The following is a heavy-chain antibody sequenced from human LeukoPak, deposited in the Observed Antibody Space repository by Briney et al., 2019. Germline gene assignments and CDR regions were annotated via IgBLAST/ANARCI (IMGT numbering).Heavy chain of an antibody. Sequence: SETLSLTCTVSGGSISSSSYYWGWIRQPPGKGLEWIGSIYYSGSTNYNPSLKSRVTISIDTSKNQFSLNLNSVTAADTAVYYCARGVTTVEYWGQGTLVTVSS. CDR3: ARGVTTVEY. D-gene: IGHD4-23*01. CDR2: IYYSGST. V-gene: IGHV4-39*07. CDR1: GGSISSSSYY. J-gene: IGHJ4*02.